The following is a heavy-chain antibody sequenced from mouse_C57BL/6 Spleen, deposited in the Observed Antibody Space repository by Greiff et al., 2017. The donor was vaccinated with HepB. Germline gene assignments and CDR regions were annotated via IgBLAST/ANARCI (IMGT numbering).Heavy chain of an antibody. V-gene: IGHV1-42*01. Sequence: EVQLQQSGPELVKPGASVKISCKASGYSFTGYYMNWVKQSPEKSLEWIGEINPSTGGTTYNQKFKAKATLTVDKSSSTAYMQLKSLTSEDSAVYYCATVGIGLGYAMDYWGQGTSVTVSS. J-gene: IGHJ4*01. D-gene: IGHD3-1*01. CDR2: INPSTGGT. CDR1: GYSFTGYY. CDR3: ATVGIGLGYAMDY.